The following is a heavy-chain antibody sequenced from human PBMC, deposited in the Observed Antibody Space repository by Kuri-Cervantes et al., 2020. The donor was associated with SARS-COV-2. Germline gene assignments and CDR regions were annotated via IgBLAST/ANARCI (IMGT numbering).Heavy chain of an antibody. CDR3: AASALNYGDSYYFDY. CDR1: GFTFSSYA. V-gene: IGHV3-23*01. J-gene: IGHJ4*02. D-gene: IGHD4-17*01. CDR2: ISGSGGST. Sequence: GESLKISCAASGFTFSSYAMSWVRQAPGKGLEWVSAISGSGGSTYYADSVKGRFTISRDNSKNTLYLQMNSLRAEDTAVYYCAASALNYGDSYYFDYWGQGNPVTVSS.